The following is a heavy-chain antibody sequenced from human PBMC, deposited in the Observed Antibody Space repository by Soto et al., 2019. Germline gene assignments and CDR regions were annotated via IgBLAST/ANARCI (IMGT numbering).Heavy chain of an antibody. CDR3: AKKGPELLWFGELEFDP. CDR2: ISGSGGST. J-gene: IGHJ5*02. D-gene: IGHD3-10*01. V-gene: IGHV3-23*01. CDR1: GFTFSSYA. Sequence: QAGGSLRLSCAASGFTFSSYAMSWVRQAPGKGLEWVSAISGSGGSTYYADSVKGRFTISRDNSKNTLYLQMNSLRAEDTAVYYCAKKGPELLWFGELEFDPWGQGTLVTVSS.